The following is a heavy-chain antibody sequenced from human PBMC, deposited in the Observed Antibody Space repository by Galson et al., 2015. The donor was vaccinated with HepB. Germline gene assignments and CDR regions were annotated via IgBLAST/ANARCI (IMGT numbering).Heavy chain of an antibody. CDR2: IIPIFGTA. CDR1: GGTFSSYA. Sequence: SVKVSCKASGGTFSSYAISWVRQAPGQGLEWMGGIIPIFGTANYAQKFQGRVTITADKSTSTAYMELSSLRSEDTAVYYCARESVVVVVAATWVPYGMDVWGQGTTVTVSS. D-gene: IGHD2-15*01. V-gene: IGHV1-69*06. CDR3: ARESVVVVVAATWVPYGMDV. J-gene: IGHJ6*02.